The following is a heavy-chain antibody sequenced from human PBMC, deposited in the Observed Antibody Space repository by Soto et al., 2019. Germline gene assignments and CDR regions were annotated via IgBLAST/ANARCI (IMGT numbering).Heavy chain of an antibody. Sequence: QVQLVQSGAEVKKPGASVKVSCKASGYTFTSYDINWVRQATGQGLEWMGWMNPNSGNTGYAQKFQGRVTMTRNTSINTDYMELSSLRSEDTAVYYCTRSVGVMVYALTNWGQGTLVTVSS. J-gene: IGHJ4*02. CDR1: GYTFTSYD. CDR2: MNPNSGNT. V-gene: IGHV1-8*01. CDR3: TRSVGVMVYALTN. D-gene: IGHD2-8*01.